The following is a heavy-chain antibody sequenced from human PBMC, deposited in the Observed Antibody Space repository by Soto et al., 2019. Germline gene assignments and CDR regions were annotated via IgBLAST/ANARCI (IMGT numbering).Heavy chain of an antibody. J-gene: IGHJ4*02. CDR1: GGSISSGGYY. CDR2: IYYSGST. CDR3: ARDNSSGWHHYFDY. D-gene: IGHD6-19*01. V-gene: IGHV4-31*03. Sequence: QVQLQESGPGLVKPSQTLSLTCTVSGGSISSGGYYWSWIRQHPGKALEWIGYIYYSGSTYYNPSLKIRVTISVDTSKNQLSLKLSSVTAADTAVYYCARDNSSGWHHYFDYWGQGTLVTVSS.